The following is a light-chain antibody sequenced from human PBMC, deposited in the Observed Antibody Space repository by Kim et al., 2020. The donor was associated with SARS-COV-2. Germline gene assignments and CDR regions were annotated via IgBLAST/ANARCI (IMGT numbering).Light chain of an antibody. J-gene: IGKJ4*01. CDR3: QHYDSWPLA. CDR2: RAS. CDR1: QSFSSN. V-gene: IGKV3-15*01. Sequence: APGETATLSCRAEQSFSSNLAWYQQKPGQAPRLLVSRASTRATGIPARFSGSGSGTEFTLTISSLQSEDFAVYFCQHYDSWPLAFGGGTKVDIK.